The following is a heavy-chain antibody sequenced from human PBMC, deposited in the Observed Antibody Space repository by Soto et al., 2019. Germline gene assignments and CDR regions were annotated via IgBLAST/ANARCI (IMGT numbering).Heavy chain of an antibody. CDR3: ASALLDYGDYYFDS. Sequence: QVQLQESGPGLVKPSETLSLTCTVSGGSISSHYWVWIRQPAGKALEWIGRVYISGSTNYNPSLESRVTMSLDTSKNQVSLKLSSVTAADTAVYYCASALLDYGDYYFDSWGQGTLVTVSS. V-gene: IGHV4-4*07. D-gene: IGHD4-17*01. J-gene: IGHJ4*02. CDR2: VYISGST. CDR1: GGSISSHY.